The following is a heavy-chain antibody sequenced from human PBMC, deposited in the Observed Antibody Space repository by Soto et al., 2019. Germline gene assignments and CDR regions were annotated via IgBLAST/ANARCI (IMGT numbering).Heavy chain of an antibody. CDR2: IYYSGST. V-gene: IGHV4-59*01. CDR1: GGSISSYY. J-gene: IGHJ3*02. D-gene: IGHD3-3*01. Sequence: SETLSLTCTVSGGSISSYYWSWIRQPPGKGLEWIGYIYYSGSTNYNPSLKSRVTISVDTSKNQFSLKLSSVTAADTAVYYCAQDTGITIFGGGPNALDISGQGTMRTVSS. CDR3: AQDTGITIFGGGPNALDI.